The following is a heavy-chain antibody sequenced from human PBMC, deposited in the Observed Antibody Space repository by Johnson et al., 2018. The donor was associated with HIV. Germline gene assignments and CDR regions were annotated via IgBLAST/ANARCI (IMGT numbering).Heavy chain of an antibody. D-gene: IGHD3-9*01. Sequence: QVQLVESGGGVVQPGRSLRLSCAASGFTFSSYAMHWVRQAPGKGLEWVAVISYDGSNKYYADSVKGRFTISRDNSKNTLYLQMGSLRTEDMAVYYCARGAGYFDWLSADEGFAFDIWGQGTMVTVSS. CDR3: ARGAGYFDWLSADEGFAFDI. CDR1: GFTFSSYA. CDR2: ISYDGSNK. V-gene: IGHV3-30*14. J-gene: IGHJ3*02.